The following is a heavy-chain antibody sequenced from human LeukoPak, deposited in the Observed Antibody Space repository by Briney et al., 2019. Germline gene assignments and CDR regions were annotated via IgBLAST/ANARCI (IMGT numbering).Heavy chain of an antibody. CDR3: AKRVPYSSSSVYFDS. V-gene: IGHV3-23*01. CDR1: GFPFIAFG. J-gene: IGHJ4*02. CDR2: ITHSGDGT. Sequence: GGSLRLSCAASGFPFIAFGMTWVRQAPGKGLEWVSAITHSGDGTYYANSVKGRFTVSRDNSKNTLYLQLNSLRAEDTAVYYCAKRVPYSSSSVYFDSWGQGTLVTVSS. D-gene: IGHD6-6*01.